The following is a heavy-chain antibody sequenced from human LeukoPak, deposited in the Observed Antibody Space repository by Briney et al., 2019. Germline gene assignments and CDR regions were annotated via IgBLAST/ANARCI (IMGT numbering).Heavy chain of an antibody. CDR1: GFTFSSYS. CDR2: ISSSSSYI. CDR3: ARHVLRFLEWSIPYYMDV. Sequence: GGSLRLSCAASGFTFSSYSMNWVRQAPGKGLEWVSSISSSSSYIYYADSVKGRFTISRDNAKNSLYLQMNSLRAEDTAVYYCARHVLRFLEWSIPYYMDVWGKGTTVTVSS. D-gene: IGHD3-3*01. J-gene: IGHJ6*03. V-gene: IGHV3-21*01.